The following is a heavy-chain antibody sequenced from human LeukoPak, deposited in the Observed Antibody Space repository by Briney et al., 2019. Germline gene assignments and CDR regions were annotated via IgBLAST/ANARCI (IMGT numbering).Heavy chain of an antibody. D-gene: IGHD6-19*01. CDR2: INHSGGST. J-gene: IGHJ5*02. V-gene: IGHV1-46*01. CDR1: GYTFTSYY. Sequence: ASVKVSCKASGYTFTSYYMHWVRQAPGQGLEWMGIINHSGGSTSYAQKFQGRVTMTNDTSTSTVDMELSSLRSEDTVVYYCAIAVADPQGWFGPWGQGAMVTVSS. CDR3: AIAVADPQGWFGP.